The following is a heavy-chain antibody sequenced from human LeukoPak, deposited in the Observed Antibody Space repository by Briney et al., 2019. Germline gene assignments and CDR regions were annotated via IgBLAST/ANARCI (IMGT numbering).Heavy chain of an antibody. Sequence: GASVKVSYKASGYTFTSYDINWVRRATGQGLEWMGWMNPNSGNTGYAQKFQGRVTMTRNTSISTAYMELSSLRSEDTAVYYCAREAFRYCSSTSCRYRPFGYWGQGTLVTVSS. CDR1: GYTFTSYD. CDR2: MNPNSGNT. J-gene: IGHJ4*02. D-gene: IGHD2-2*01. CDR3: AREAFRYCSSTSCRYRPFGY. V-gene: IGHV1-8*01.